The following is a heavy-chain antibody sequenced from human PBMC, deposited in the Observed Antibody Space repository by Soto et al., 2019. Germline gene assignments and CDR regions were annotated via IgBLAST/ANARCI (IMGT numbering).Heavy chain of an antibody. V-gene: IGHV3-23*01. CDR1: GFTFSSYA. CDR3: AKSMVRGVIITNGLDP. D-gene: IGHD3-10*01. Sequence: HPGGSLRLSCAASGFTFSSYAMSWVRQAPGKGLEWVSAISGSGGSTYYADSVKGRFTISRDNSKNTLYLQMNSLRAEDTAVYYCAKSMVRGVIITNGLDPWGQGTLVTVSS. J-gene: IGHJ5*02. CDR2: ISGSGGST.